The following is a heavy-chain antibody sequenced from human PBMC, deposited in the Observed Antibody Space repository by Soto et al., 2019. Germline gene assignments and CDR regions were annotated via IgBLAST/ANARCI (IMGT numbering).Heavy chain of an antibody. V-gene: IGHV1-46*01. CDR2: INPSGGST. J-gene: IGHJ5*02. D-gene: IGHD3-3*01. CDR1: GYTFTSYY. Sequence: ASVKVSCKASGYTFTSYYMRWVRQAPGKRLEWMGIINPSGGSTSYAQKFQGRVTMTRDTSTSTVYMELSSLRSEDTAVYYCARDRGIYEFWSDSYNWFDPWGQGTLVTVSS. CDR3: ARDRGIYEFWSDSYNWFDP.